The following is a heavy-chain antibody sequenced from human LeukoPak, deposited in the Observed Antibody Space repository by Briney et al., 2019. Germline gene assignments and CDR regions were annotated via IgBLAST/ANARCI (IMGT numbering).Heavy chain of an antibody. CDR1: GGSISSYH. J-gene: IGHJ4*02. V-gene: IGHV4-59*01. CDR2: IYYSGST. D-gene: IGHD6-6*01. CDR3: ARILGSSPPYYFDY. Sequence: SETLSLTCTASGGSISSYHWSWIRQPPGKGLEWIGYIYYSGSTNYNPSLKSRVTISVDTSKNQFSLKLSSVTAADTAVYYCARILGSSPPYYFDYWGQGTLVTVSS.